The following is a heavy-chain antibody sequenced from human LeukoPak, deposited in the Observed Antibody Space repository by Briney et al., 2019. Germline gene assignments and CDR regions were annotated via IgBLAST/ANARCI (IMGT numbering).Heavy chain of an antibody. CDR1: GFTFSSYY. Sequence: GRPLRLSCAASGFTFSSYYMAWVRQAPGKRLEWVANIKQDGSEKYYLGSVKGRFTISRDNAKNSLFLQLNSLRVEDTAVYFCAGGLGFLIESWGQGTLVTVSS. CDR2: IKQDGSEK. CDR3: AGGLGFLIES. D-gene: IGHD3-3*01. J-gene: IGHJ4*02. V-gene: IGHV3-7*04.